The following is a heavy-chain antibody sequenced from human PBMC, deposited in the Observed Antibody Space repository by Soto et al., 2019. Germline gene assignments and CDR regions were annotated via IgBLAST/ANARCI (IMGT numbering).Heavy chain of an antibody. Sequence: GASVEVSCKASGYTFASYAMHWVRQAPGQRLEWMGWINAGNGNTKYSQKFQGRVTVTRDTSASTAYMELSSLRSEDTAVYYCARGPAITIFGVVIIRGNWFDPWGQGTLVTVSS. V-gene: IGHV1-3*01. CDR1: GYTFASYA. D-gene: IGHD3-3*01. CDR2: INAGNGNT. J-gene: IGHJ5*02. CDR3: ARGPAITIFGVVIIRGNWFDP.